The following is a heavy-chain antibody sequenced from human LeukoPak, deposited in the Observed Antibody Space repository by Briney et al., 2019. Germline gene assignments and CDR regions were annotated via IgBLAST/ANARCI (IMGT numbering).Heavy chain of an antibody. J-gene: IGHJ5*02. V-gene: IGHV3-30-3*01. Sequence: GGSLRLSCAASGFTFSSYAMHWVRQAPGKGLEWVAVISYDGSSKYYADSVKGRFTISRDNSKNTLYLQMNSLRAEDTAVYYCARGVGYCSGGSCWAYNWFDPWGQGTLVTVSS. CDR3: ARGVGYCSGGSCWAYNWFDP. D-gene: IGHD2-15*01. CDR2: ISYDGSSK. CDR1: GFTFSSYA.